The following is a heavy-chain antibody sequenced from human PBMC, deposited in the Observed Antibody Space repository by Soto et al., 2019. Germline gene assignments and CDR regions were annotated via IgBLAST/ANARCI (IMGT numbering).Heavy chain of an antibody. Sequence: SETLSLTCTVSGGSISSYYWSWIRQPPGKGLEWIGYIYYSGSTNYNPSLKSRVTISVDTSKNQFSLKLSSVTAADTAVYYCARVVAYRSGWFDPWGQGTLVTVSS. CDR1: GGSISSYY. CDR3: ARVVAYRSGWFDP. V-gene: IGHV4-59*01. CDR2: IYYSGST. D-gene: IGHD6-25*01. J-gene: IGHJ5*02.